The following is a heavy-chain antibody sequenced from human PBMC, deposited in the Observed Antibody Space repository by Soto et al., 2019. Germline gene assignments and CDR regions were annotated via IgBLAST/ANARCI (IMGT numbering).Heavy chain of an antibody. J-gene: IGHJ4*02. CDR1: GASIKTGGYY. CDR2: IYFSGTT. D-gene: IGHD5-12*01. Sequence: SETLSLTCAVSGASIKTGGYYWTWIRQHPTKGLEWIGYIYFSGTTWYNPSLKSRVVMSVDLFQNQFSLNLTSVTAAETAVYFWVNNRGFDFYYFDSWGQGNPVTVSS. V-gene: IGHV4-31*11. CDR3: VNNRGFDFYYFDS.